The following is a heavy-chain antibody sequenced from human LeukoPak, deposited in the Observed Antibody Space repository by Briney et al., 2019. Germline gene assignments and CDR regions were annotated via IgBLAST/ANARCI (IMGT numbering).Heavy chain of an antibody. CDR2: INPNSGGT. Sequence: ASVKVSCKASRYTFTGYYMHWVRQAPGQGLEWMGRINPNSGGTNYAQKFQGRVTMTRDTSISTAYMELSRLRSDDTAVYYCARAYDFWSGYYPGDYWGQGTLVTVSS. D-gene: IGHD3-3*01. V-gene: IGHV1-2*06. J-gene: IGHJ4*02. CDR1: RYTFTGYY. CDR3: ARAYDFWSGYYPGDY.